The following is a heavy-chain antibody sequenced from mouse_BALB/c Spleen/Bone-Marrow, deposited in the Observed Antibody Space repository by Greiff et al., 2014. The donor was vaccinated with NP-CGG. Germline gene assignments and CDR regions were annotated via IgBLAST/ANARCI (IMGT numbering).Heavy chain of an antibody. J-gene: IGHJ4*01. V-gene: IGHV5-17*02. D-gene: IGHD2-2*01. CDR2: ISSGSSNI. CDR3: ARWGYYYAMDY. Sequence: EVQVVESGGGLVQPGGSRKLSCAASGFIFSSFGMHWVRRAPEKGLEWVAYISSGSSNINYADTVKGRFTISRDNPKNTLFLQMASLRSEDTAMYYCARWGYYYAMDYWGQGTSVTVSS. CDR1: GFIFSSFG.